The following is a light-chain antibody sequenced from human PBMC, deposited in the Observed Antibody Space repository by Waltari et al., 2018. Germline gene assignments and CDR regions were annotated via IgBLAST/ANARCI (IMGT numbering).Light chain of an antibody. CDR2: VNRGGGH. J-gene: IGLJ3*02. CDR1: SCHSSHI. V-gene: IGLV4-69*01. CDR3: ETGGHGTWV. Sequence: QLVLAQSPSVSASPGASGKLPCTLSSCHSSHILAWLPHPPGKGPRFLLKVNRGGGHTKGDDIPVRFAGSSSGAERYLTISGLQSEDEAEYYCETGGHGTWVIGGGTKVTVL.